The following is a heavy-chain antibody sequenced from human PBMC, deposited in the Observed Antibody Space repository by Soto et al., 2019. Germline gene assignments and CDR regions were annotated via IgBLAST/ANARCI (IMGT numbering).Heavy chain of an antibody. CDR1: GFTFSRCA. D-gene: IGHD3-3*01. V-gene: IGHV3-23*01. J-gene: IGHJ4*02. CDR3: ATFSYYDFWSGIPDFDY. CDR2: ISGSGGST. Sequence: GGSLGRSGEASGFTFSRCASSWLRQATGQRLEWVSAISGSGGSTYYADSVKGLLTISRDNSKNTLYMQMNSLRAEDTAVYYCATFSYYDFWSGIPDFDYCAQGTLVRVSS.